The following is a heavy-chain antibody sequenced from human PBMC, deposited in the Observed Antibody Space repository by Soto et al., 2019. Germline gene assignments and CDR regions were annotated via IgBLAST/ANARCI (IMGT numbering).Heavy chain of an antibody. Sequence: QLPLQESGSGLVKPSQTLSLTCAVSGGSISSGGYSWSWIRQPPGKGLEWIGYIYHSGSTYYNPSLKSRVTISVDRSKNQFSLKLSSVTAADTAVYYFARGPPFYWGQGTLVTVSS. CDR3: ARGPPFY. V-gene: IGHV4-30-2*01. J-gene: IGHJ4*02. CDR2: IYHSGST. CDR1: GGSISSGGYS.